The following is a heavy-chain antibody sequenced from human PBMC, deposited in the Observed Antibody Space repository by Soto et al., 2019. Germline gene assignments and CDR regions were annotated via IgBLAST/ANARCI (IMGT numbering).Heavy chain of an antibody. CDR2: ISAYNGNT. Sequence: QVQLVQSRAEVTKPGASVKVSCKASGYTFTSYGISWGRQAPGQGLEWMGWISAYNGNTNYAQKHQGRVTMTTDTSTSTAYMELRSLRSDDTAVYYCASSRQGGGWYDYWCQGTLVTVSS. CDR3: ASSRQGGGWYDY. J-gene: IGHJ4*02. CDR1: GYTFTSYG. V-gene: IGHV1-18*04. D-gene: IGHD6-19*01.